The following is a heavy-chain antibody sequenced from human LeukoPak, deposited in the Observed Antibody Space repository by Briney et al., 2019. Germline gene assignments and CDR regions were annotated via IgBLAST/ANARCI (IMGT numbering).Heavy chain of an antibody. CDR2: INPNSGGT. D-gene: IGHD2-2*02. Sequence: ASVKVSCKASGGTFSSYAISWVRQAPGQGLEWMGWINPNSGGTNYAQKFQGRVTMTRDTSISTAYMELSRLRSDDTAVYYCARDLVVVPAAISFWFDPWGQGTLVTVSS. CDR1: GGTFSSYA. CDR3: ARDLVVVPAAISFWFDP. J-gene: IGHJ5*02. V-gene: IGHV1-2*02.